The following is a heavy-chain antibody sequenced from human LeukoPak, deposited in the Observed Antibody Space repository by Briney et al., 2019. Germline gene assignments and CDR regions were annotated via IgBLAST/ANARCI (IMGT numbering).Heavy chain of an antibody. J-gene: IGHJ4*02. Sequence: SETLSLTCTVSSDSISNSAYHWGWIRQPPGRGLEWIGTIYYNRGTYYNPSLKSRVTISVDTSKNQFSLKLSSVTAADTAVYYCARDLQLWTTRDTRGGAQVGYWGQGTLVTVSS. CDR2: IYYNRGT. D-gene: IGHD5-18*01. CDR1: SDSISNSAYH. V-gene: IGHV4-39*02. CDR3: ARDLQLWTTRDTRGGAQVGY.